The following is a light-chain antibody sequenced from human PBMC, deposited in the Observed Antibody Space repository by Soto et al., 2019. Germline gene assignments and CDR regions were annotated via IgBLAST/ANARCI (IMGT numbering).Light chain of an antibody. V-gene: IGKV3-20*01. CDR2: GAS. CDR1: QSVSSSY. CDR3: QQYDSSQWT. J-gene: IGKJ1*01. Sequence: EIVLTQSPGTLSLSPGERATLSCRASQSVSSSYLAWYQQKPGQAPRLVIYGASSRATGIPDRFSGSGSGKDFALTISRLEPEDFAVYYCQQYDSSQWTFGXGTKVDIK.